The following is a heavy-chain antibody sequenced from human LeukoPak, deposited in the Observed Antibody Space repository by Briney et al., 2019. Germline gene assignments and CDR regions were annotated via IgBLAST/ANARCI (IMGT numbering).Heavy chain of an antibody. J-gene: IGHJ4*02. V-gene: IGHV3-33*06. CDR2: IWYDGSNK. CDR1: GFTFSSFG. CDR3: AKDAAGSSSWANY. Sequence: PGGSLRLSCAASGFTFSSFGMHWVRQAPGKGLEWVAVIWYDGSNKYYADSVKGRFTISRDNSKNTLSLQINSLRAEDSAVYYCAKDAAGSSSWANYWGQGALVTVSS. D-gene: IGHD6-13*01.